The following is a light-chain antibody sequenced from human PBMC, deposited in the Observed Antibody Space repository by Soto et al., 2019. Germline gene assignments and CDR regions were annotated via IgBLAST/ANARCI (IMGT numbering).Light chain of an antibody. CDR3: QQRSNWLLT. CDR1: QSISSY. J-gene: IGKJ4*01. V-gene: IGKV1-39*01. Sequence: DIQMTQSPSSVSASVGDRVIITCRASQSISSYLNWYQQKPGKAPKLLIYAASSLKRGVPSRFSGSGSGTDFTLTISSLEPEDFAVYYCQQRSNWLLTFGGGTTGDIK. CDR2: AAS.